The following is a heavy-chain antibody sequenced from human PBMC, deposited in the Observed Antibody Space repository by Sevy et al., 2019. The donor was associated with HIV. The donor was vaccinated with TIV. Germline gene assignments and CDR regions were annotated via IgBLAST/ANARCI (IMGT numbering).Heavy chain of an antibody. D-gene: IGHD3-22*01. CDR3: ARYYYDNSGPGIWFDP. Sequence: SETLSLTCTVSGGSISSYYWTWIRQPPGKGLEWIGYRYYTGSANYNPSLNSRVTISVDTSKNQFSLKLSSVTAADTAVYYCARYYYDNSGPGIWFDPWGQGTLVTVSS. V-gene: IGHV4-59*01. J-gene: IGHJ5*02. CDR2: RYYTGSA. CDR1: GGSISSYY.